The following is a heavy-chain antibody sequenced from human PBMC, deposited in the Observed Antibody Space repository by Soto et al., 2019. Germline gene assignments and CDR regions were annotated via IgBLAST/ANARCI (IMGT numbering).Heavy chain of an antibody. D-gene: IGHD3-16*01. CDR2: TYYRSRWYN. J-gene: IGHJ4*02. V-gene: IGHV6-1*01. Sequence: PSQTLSLTCAISGDSVSGNSAAWNWIRQSPSRGLEWLGRTYYRSRWYNDYAVPVKSRITVTPDTSKNQFSLHLNSVTPEDTAVYDCAREFPYYVSSDSYLDYWGQGALVTVSS. CDR1: GDSVSGNSAA. CDR3: AREFPYYVSSDSYLDY.